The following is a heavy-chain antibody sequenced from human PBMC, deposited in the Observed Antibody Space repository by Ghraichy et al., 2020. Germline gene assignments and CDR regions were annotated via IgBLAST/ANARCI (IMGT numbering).Heavy chain of an antibody. J-gene: IGHJ4*02. V-gene: IGHV1-46*01. CDR2: INPSDGGT. D-gene: IGHD4/OR15-4a*01. Sequence: ASVKVSCKASGYTFTSYYMHWVRQAPGQGLEWMGIINPSDGGTTNAQKFQGRVTVTRDTSTSTVYMELSSLKSEDTAVYYCARNDGPIDYWGQGTLVTVSS. CDR3: ARNDGPIDY. CDR1: GYTFTSYY.